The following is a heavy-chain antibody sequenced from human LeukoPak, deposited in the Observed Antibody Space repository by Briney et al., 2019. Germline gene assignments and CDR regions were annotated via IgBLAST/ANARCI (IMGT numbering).Heavy chain of an antibody. J-gene: IGHJ4*02. CDR1: GFTFSSHW. V-gene: IGHV3-7*04. Sequence: GGSPRLSCAASGFTFSSHWMSWVRQAPGKGLEWVDNVNLDGSDKYYVDSVKGRFTISRDNAKNSLYLQMSSLRGEDTAVYYCARDHRGLFDYWGQGTLVTVSS. D-gene: IGHD3-10*01. CDR3: ARDHRGLFDY. CDR2: VNLDGSDK.